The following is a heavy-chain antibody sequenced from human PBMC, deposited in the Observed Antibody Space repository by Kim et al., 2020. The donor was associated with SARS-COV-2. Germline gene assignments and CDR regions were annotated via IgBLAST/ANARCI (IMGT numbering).Heavy chain of an antibody. V-gene: IGHV1-46*01. CDR1: GYTFTSYY. CDR3: ARAPGVGATTGGRSGPIDY. D-gene: IGHD1-26*01. CDR2: INPSGGST. J-gene: IGHJ4*02. Sequence: ASVKVSCKASGYTFTSYYMHWVRQAPGQGLEWMGIINPSGGSTSYAQKFQGRVTMTRDTSTSTVYMELSSLRSEDTAVYYCARAPGVGATTGGRSGPIDYWGQGTLVTVSS.